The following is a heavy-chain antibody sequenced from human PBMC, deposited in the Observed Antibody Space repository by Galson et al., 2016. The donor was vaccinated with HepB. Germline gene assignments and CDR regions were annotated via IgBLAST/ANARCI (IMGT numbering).Heavy chain of an antibody. CDR3: ARVSGNAFDI. J-gene: IGHJ3*02. V-gene: IGHV4-31*03. CDR2: INHSGTT. Sequence: TLSLTCTVSGGSISSGGYYWSWLRQHPGKGLEWIGYINHSGTTYYNPSLKSRATISVDTSKNQFSLNLGSVTAADTAVYYCARVSGNAFDIWGHGTMVTVSS. CDR1: GGSISSGGYY.